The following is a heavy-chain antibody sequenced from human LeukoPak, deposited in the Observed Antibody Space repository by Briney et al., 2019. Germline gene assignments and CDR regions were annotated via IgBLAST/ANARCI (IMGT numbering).Heavy chain of an antibody. CDR1: GFTFSSYW. Sequence: GGSLRLSCAASGFTFSSYWMHWVRQAPGKGLVWVSRINSDGSSITYADSVKGRFTISRDNAKNTLFLQMNSLRAEDTAVYYCAREGRVSGYDFDCWGQGTLVTVSS. D-gene: IGHD5-12*01. CDR3: AREGRVSGYDFDC. J-gene: IGHJ4*02. CDR2: INSDGSSI. V-gene: IGHV3-74*03.